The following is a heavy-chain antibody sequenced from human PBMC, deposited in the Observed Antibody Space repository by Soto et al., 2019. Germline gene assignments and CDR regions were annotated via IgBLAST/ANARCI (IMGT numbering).Heavy chain of an antibody. V-gene: IGHV1-2*02. CDR2: INPNSGGT. CDR3: ARDSLTYYYDSSGYDHYFDY. J-gene: IGHJ4*02. Sequence: ASVKVSCKASGYTFAGYYMHWVRQAPGQGLEWMGWINPNSGGTNYAQKFQGRVTMTRDTSISTAYMELSRLRSDDTAVYYCARDSLTYYYDSSGYDHYFDYWGQGTLVTVSS. D-gene: IGHD3-22*01. CDR1: GYTFAGYY.